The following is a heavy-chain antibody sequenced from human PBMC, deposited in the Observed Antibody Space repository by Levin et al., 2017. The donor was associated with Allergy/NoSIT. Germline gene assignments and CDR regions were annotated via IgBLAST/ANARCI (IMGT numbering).Heavy chain of an antibody. V-gene: IGHV1-18*01. J-gene: IGHJ4*02. D-gene: IGHD2-21*01. Sequence: ASVKVSCKASGFNFINFGCNWVRQAPGQGLEWMGWVGTRNGDRRYAQKFQDRVTMTTDTSTGTAYLQVRSLRPDDTDVYFCARLWRGGDYCGQGTLVTVSS. CDR2: VGTRNGDR. CDR1: GFNFINFG. CDR3: ARLWRGGDY.